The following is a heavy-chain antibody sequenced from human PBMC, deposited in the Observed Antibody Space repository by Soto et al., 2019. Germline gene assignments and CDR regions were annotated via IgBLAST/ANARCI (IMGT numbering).Heavy chain of an antibody. J-gene: IGHJ6*03. Sequence: SETLSLTCTVSGGSISSGGYYWSWIRQPPGKGLEWIGYIYYSGSTNYNPSLKSRVTISVDTSKNQFSLKLSSVTAADTAVYYCARTYSNYAYYYYYMDFWGKGTTVTVSS. CDR1: GGSISSGGYY. V-gene: IGHV4-61*08. D-gene: IGHD4-4*01. CDR2: IYYSGST. CDR3: ARTYSNYAYYYYYMDF.